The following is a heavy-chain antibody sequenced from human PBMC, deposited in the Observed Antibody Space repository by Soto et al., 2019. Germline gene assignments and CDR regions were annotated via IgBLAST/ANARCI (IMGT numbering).Heavy chain of an antibody. CDR3: ARSAGGDSSDY. Sequence: SETLSLTCTVSGGSISSYYWSWIRQPPGKGLEWIGYIHYSGSTNYNPSLKSRVTISVDTSKNQFSLKLSSVTAADTAVYYCARSAGGDSSDYWGQGTLVTVSS. CDR2: IHYSGST. CDR1: GGSISSYY. J-gene: IGHJ4*02. V-gene: IGHV4-59*08. D-gene: IGHD2-15*01.